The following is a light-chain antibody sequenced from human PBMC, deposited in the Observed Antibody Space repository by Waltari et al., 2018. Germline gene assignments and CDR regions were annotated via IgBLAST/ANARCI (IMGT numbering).Light chain of an antibody. Sequence: QLVLTQSPSASASPGASVKLTCTLSGGHSGYAIAWHQQHPEKGPRFVMKVTSDGRQNKGDGIPDRFSGSSSGAERYLTISSLQSEDEADYYCQTWASGLYVFGTGTKVTVV. CDR3: QTWASGLYV. CDR2: VTSDGRQ. J-gene: IGLJ1*01. CDR1: GGHSGYA. V-gene: IGLV4-69*01.